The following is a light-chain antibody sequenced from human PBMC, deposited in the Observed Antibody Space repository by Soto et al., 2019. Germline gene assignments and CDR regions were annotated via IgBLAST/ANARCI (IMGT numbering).Light chain of an antibody. CDR1: QSISSW. Sequence: DIQMAQSPSTLSASVGDRLTIPCRASQSISSWLAWYQQKPGRAPKLLISAASTLQSGVPARFSGSGSGTDFTLSITSLQPEDFATYYCQQLNTYPVTFGGGTKVDIK. CDR3: QQLNTYPVT. V-gene: IGKV1-5*01. J-gene: IGKJ4*01. CDR2: AAS.